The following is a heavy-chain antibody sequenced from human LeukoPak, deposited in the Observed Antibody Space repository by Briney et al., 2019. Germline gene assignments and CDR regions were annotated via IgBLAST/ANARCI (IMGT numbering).Heavy chain of an antibody. Sequence: ASVKVSCKASGYTFTSYDINWVRQATGRGLEWMGWMNPNSGNTGYAQKFQGRVTITRNTSISTAYMELSSLRSDDTAVYYCARALIGRDAFDIWGQGTVVTVSS. CDR1: GYTFTSYD. J-gene: IGHJ3*02. CDR3: ARALIGRDAFDI. V-gene: IGHV1-8*03. CDR2: MNPNSGNT. D-gene: IGHD2-21*01.